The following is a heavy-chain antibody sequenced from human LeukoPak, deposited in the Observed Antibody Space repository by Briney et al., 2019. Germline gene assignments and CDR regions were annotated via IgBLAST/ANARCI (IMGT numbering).Heavy chain of an antibody. CDR3: ARSVGGSGSSLFAY. V-gene: IGHV3-23*01. D-gene: IGHD3-10*01. CDR2: ISGSGVNT. Sequence: QSGGSLRLSCAASGFTFDNYAMNWVRQAPGKGLEWVLGISGSGVNTYYADSVKGRFTISRDNSKNTVYLQMNSLRAEDTAVYYCARSVGGSGSSLFAYWGQGTLVTVSS. CDR1: GFTFDNYA. J-gene: IGHJ4*02.